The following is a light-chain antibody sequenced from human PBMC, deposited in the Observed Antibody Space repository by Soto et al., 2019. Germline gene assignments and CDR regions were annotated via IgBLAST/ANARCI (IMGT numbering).Light chain of an antibody. CDR2: NDN. J-gene: IGLJ3*02. CDR1: YSNIGTHT. CDR3: AAWDDSLSGWM. V-gene: IGLV1-44*01. Sequence: QPVLTQPPSASGTPGQRVTISCSGTYSNIGTHTVNWYQQLPGTAPKVDIYNDNQRPSGVHDRFSGSKSGTSASLAIIGPQAEDEADYYCAAWDDSLSGWMFGGGTKLTVL.